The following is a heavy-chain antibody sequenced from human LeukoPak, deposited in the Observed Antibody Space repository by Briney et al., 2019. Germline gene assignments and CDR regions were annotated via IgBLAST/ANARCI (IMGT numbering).Heavy chain of an antibody. V-gene: IGHV3-23*01. J-gene: IGHJ4*02. CDR2: IDVTTGIS. D-gene: IGHD3-22*01. Sequence: PGGSLRLPCAASGFTFSTYSMSWVRQAPGKGLEWVSTIDVTTGISYYADSVKGRFTISRDNFQNTLFLQLNNLRVDDTAVYFCAQVNYYHPYFWGQGTLGTVSS. CDR1: GFTFSTYS. CDR3: AQVNYYHPYF.